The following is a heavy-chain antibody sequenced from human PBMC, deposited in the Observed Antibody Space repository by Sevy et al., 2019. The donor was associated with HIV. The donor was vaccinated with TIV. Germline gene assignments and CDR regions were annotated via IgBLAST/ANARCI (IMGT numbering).Heavy chain of an antibody. J-gene: IGHJ4*02. CDR1: GFTFSSYA. D-gene: IGHD6-13*01. CDR3: ARGFVTAGSSPLDY. V-gene: IGHV3-30-3*01. CDR2: ISYDGSNK. Sequence: GGSLRLSCAASGFTFSSYAMHWVRQAPGKGLEWVAVISYDGSNKYYTDSVKGRFTISRDNSKNTLYLQMNSLRPEDTAVYYCARGFVTAGSSPLDYWGQGTLVTVSS.